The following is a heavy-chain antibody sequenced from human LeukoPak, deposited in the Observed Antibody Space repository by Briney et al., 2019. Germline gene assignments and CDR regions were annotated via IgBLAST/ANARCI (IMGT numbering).Heavy chain of an antibody. CDR1: GGSISSSSYH. Sequence: QPSETLSLTCTVSGGSISSSSYHWGWIRQSPGKGLEWIGNIYHSGTTYYNPSLNSRVSISADTSKNQFSLRLASVTAADTAVYYCARTPQEYYYDIYFDSWGQGTLVTVSS. CDR2: IYHSGTT. D-gene: IGHD3-22*01. CDR3: ARTPQEYYYDIYFDS. V-gene: IGHV4-39*07. J-gene: IGHJ4*02.